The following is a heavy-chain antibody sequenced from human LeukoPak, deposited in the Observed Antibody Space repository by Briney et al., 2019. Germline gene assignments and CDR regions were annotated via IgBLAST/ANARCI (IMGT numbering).Heavy chain of an antibody. CDR3: ARDGGHDFWSGFYNWFDP. CDR1: GFTFSSYA. Sequence: GGSLRLSCAASGFTFSSYAMSWVRQAPGKGLEWISYISSSDTIFYADSVKGRFTVSRDNGKSTVYLQMNSLRAEDTAVYYCARDGGHDFWSGFYNWFDPWGQGTLVTVSS. V-gene: IGHV3-48*01. J-gene: IGHJ5*02. CDR2: ISSSDTI. D-gene: IGHD3-3*01.